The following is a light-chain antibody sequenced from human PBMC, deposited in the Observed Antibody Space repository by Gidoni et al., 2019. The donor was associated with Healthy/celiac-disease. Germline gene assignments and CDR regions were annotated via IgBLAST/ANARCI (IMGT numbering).Light chain of an antibody. CDR3: QQYGSSPPFT. V-gene: IGKV3-20*01. CDR2: GAS. Sequence: ELVLTPSPGTLSLSPGERATLSCRASQSVSSSYLAWYQQKPGQAPRLLIYGASSRATGIPDRFSGSGYGTDFTLTISRLEPEDFAVYYCQQYGSSPPFTFGPGTKVDIK. CDR1: QSVSSSY. J-gene: IGKJ3*01.